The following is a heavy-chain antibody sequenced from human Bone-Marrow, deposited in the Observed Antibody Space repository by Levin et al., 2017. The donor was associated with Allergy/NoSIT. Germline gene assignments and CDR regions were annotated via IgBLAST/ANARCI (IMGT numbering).Heavy chain of an antibody. D-gene: IGHD3-3*01. Sequence: GESLKISCAASGFTFSNAWMSWVRQAPGKGLEWVGRIKSKTDGGTTDYAAPVKGRFTISRDDSKNTLYLQMNSLKTEDTAVYYCTTDGDTTYYDFWRGPLGSYYYMDVWGKGTTVTVSS. CDR1: GFTFSNAW. J-gene: IGHJ6*03. V-gene: IGHV3-15*01. CDR2: IKSKTDGGTT. CDR3: TTDGDTTYYDFWRGPLGSYYYMDV.